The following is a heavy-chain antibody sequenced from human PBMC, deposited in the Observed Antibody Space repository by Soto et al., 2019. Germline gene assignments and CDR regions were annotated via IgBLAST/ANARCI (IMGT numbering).Heavy chain of an antibody. CDR1: GGSFSGYY. CDR2: INHSGRT. J-gene: IGHJ4*02. V-gene: IGHV4-34*01. CDR3: ATSYGNAWYTY. D-gene: IGHD6-13*01. Sequence: SETLSLTCAVYGGSFSGYYWSWIRPPTGKGLEWIGEINHSGRTNYTPSLKSRLTISVDTAKNQFTLQLTSVTVADTAVYYCATSYGNAWYTYWGQGTQVTVSS.